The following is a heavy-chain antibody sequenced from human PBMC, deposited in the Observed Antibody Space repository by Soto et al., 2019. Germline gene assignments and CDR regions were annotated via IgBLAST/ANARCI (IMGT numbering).Heavy chain of an antibody. CDR2: IIPIFGTA. J-gene: IGHJ6*02. CDR1: GGTFSSYA. V-gene: IGHV1-69*13. CDR3: AASPSFWQNYYYGAMDV. Sequence: ASVKVSCKASGGTFSSYAISWVRQAPGQELEWMGGIIPIFGTANYAQKFQGRVTITADESTSTAYMDLSGLRSEDTAVYYCAASPSFWQNYYYGAMDVWGQGTTVTVSS.